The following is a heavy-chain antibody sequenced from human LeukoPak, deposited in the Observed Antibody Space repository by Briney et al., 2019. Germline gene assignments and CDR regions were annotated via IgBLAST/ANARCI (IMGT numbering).Heavy chain of an antibody. CDR2: IYSGGST. Sequence: QAGGSLRLSCAASGFTFSTYAMSWVRQAPGKGLEWVSVIYSGGSTYYADSVKGRFTTSRDNSKNTLYLQMNSLRAEDTAVYYCAREFSAEQWPFDIWGQGTMVTVSS. D-gene: IGHD6-19*01. J-gene: IGHJ3*02. CDR1: GFTFSTYA. CDR3: AREFSAEQWPFDI. V-gene: IGHV3-66*01.